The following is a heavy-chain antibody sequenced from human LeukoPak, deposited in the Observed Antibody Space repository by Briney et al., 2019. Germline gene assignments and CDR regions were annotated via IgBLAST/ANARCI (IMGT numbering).Heavy chain of an antibody. CDR2: MNPNSGNT. V-gene: IGHV1-8*02. J-gene: IGHJ4*02. CDR3: ARGRGPGGGGDY. Sequence: GASVKVSCKASGYIFTGYVMHWVRQATGQGLEWMGWMNPNSGNTGYAQKFQGRVTMTRNTSISTAYMELSSLRSEDTAVYYCARGRGPGGGGDYWGQGTLVTVSS. CDR1: GYIFTGYV. D-gene: IGHD2-8*02.